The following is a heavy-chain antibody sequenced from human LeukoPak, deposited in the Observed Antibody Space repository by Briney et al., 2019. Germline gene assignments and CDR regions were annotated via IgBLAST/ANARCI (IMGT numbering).Heavy chain of an antibody. CDR1: GDSINSGYYY. J-gene: IGHJ5*02. D-gene: IGHD2-2*01. CDR3: ARQNIYCSRTSCYEVDWFDP. CDR2: MYYSGST. V-gene: IGHV4-39*01. Sequence: SETLSLTCSVSGDSINSGYYYWGWIRQPPGKGLEWIGSMYYSGSTYYNSSLKSRVTISVDTSKNQFSLKLSSVTAADTAVYYCARQNIYCSRTSCYEVDWFDPWGQGTLVTVSS.